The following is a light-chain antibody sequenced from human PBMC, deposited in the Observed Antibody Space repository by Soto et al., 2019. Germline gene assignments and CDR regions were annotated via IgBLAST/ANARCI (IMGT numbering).Light chain of an antibody. V-gene: IGLV2-14*03. CDR3: SSYTSTSTQV. J-gene: IGLJ2*01. CDR1: NSDVGGYNY. Sequence: QSALTQPASVSGSPGQSITISCTGTNSDVGGYNYVSWYQQHPGKAPKLMIYDVSSRPSGVSNRFSGSKSGNTASLTISGLQAEDEADYYCSSYTSTSTQVFGGGTKLTVL. CDR2: DVS.